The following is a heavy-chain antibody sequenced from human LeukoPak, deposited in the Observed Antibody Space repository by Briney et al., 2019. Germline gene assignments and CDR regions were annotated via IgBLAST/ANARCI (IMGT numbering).Heavy chain of an antibody. J-gene: IGHJ6*03. D-gene: IGHD1-7*01. CDR3: ARLNWNYESYMDV. CDR2: ISGSGGRT. V-gene: IGHV3-23*01. CDR1: GFTFSSYA. Sequence: GGSLRLSCAASGFTFSSYAMSWVRQAPGKGLEWVSGISGSGGRTYYADSVKGRFTISRDNSKNTLYLQMNSLRAEDTAVYYCARLNWNYESYMDVWGKGTTVTVSS.